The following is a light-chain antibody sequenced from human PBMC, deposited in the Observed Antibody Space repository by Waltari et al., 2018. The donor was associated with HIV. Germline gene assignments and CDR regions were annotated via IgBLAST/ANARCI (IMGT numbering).Light chain of an antibody. V-gene: IGKV1-5*03. CDR1: QTVGDW. CDR2: RAT. J-gene: IGKJ1*01. CDR3: HQYSDYLGS. Sequence: DIHMTQSPPTLTASVGDRVNITCRASQTVGDWLAWYQQKPGEAPSLLIYRATDVESGVPSRFSGSASETDFTLAIDSLHPDDFATYYCHQYSDYLGSFGQGTRVELK.